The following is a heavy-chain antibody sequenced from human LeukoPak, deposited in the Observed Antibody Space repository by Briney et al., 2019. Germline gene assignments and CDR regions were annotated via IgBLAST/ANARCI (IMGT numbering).Heavy chain of an antibody. J-gene: IGHJ4*02. D-gene: IGHD6-13*01. CDR1: GFTFSSYA. CDR2: ISGSGGST. V-gene: IGHV3-23*01. CDR3: AKDLESPAGTTYYFDY. Sequence: PGGSLRLSCAASGFTFSSYAMGWVRQAPGKGLEWVSAISGSGGSTYYADSVKGRFTISRDNSKNTLYLQMNSLRAEDTAVYYCAKDLESPAGTTYYFDYWGQGTLVTVSS.